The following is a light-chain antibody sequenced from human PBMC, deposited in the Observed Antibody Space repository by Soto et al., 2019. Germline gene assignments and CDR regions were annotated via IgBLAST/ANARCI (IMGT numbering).Light chain of an antibody. CDR3: QQYYSIPRT. Sequence: EIVLTQSPGTLSLSPGERATLSCRASQSVSSTFLAWYQQKPGQAPRLLIFGVSNRATGIPDRFSGSGSGTDFTLTISSLQAEDLAVYYCQQYYSIPRTFGQGTKVEIK. V-gene: IGKV3-20*01. CDR2: GVS. CDR1: QSVSSTF. J-gene: IGKJ1*01.